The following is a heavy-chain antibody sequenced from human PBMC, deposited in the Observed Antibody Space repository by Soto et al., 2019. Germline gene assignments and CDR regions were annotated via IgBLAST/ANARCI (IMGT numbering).Heavy chain of an antibody. Sequence: QVQLQESGPGLVKPSETLSLTCTVSGGSISSYYWSWIRQPPGKGLEWIGYIYYSGSTNYNPSLKSRVTISVDTSKNQFSLKLSTVTAVDTAVYYCARRYGSAIDYWGQGTLVTVSS. CDR3: ARRYGSAIDY. V-gene: IGHV4-59*08. J-gene: IGHJ4*02. CDR2: IYYSGST. D-gene: IGHD1-26*01. CDR1: GGSISSYY.